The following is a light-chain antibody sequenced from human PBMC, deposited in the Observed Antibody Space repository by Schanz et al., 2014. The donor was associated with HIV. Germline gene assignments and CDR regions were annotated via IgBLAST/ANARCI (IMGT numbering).Light chain of an antibody. CDR2: ATY. Sequence: QSVLTQPPSASGTPGQRVTISCSGSDSNTGSNPVNWYQQLPGTAPKLVIYATYQRPSGVPDRFSGSESGTSASLAISGLQSEDEADYYCGTWDDSLKGWVFGGGTKLTVL. CDR3: GTWDDSLKGWV. V-gene: IGLV1-44*01. CDR1: DSNTGSNP. J-gene: IGLJ3*02.